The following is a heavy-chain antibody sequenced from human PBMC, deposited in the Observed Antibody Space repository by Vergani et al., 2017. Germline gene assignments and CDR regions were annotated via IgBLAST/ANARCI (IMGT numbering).Heavy chain of an antibody. CDR3: ARGTELGTKLDY. J-gene: IGHJ4*02. D-gene: IGHD7-27*01. CDR2: IYYSGST. CDR1: GGSISSYY. Sequence: QVQLQESGPGLVKPSETLSLTCTVSGGSISSYYWSWIRQPPGKGLEWIGYIYYSGSTNYNPSLKSRVTISVDTSKNQFSLKLSSVTAADTAVYYCARGTELGTKLDYWGQGTLVTVSS. V-gene: IGHV4-59*01.